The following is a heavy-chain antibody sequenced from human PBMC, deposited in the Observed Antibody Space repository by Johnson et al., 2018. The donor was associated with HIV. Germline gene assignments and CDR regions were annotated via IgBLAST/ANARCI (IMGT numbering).Heavy chain of an antibody. CDR3: AREITLIMGAGAAFDI. V-gene: IGHV3-48*01. D-gene: IGHD3-22*01. CDR2: ISSSGSTI. Sequence: VQLVESGGGVVRPGGSLRLSCAASGLTFRNAWMSWVRQAPGKGLEWVSYISSSGSTIYYADSVKGRFTISRDNAKNSLYLQMNSLRVEDTAVYYCAREITLIMGAGAAFDIWGQGTMVTVSS. J-gene: IGHJ3*02. CDR1: GLTFRNAW.